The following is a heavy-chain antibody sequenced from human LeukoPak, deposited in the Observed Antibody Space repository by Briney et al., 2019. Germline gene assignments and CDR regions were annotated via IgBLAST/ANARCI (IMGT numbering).Heavy chain of an antibody. J-gene: IGHJ3*02. V-gene: IGHV3-66*01. CDR2: IYSGGST. Sequence: GRSLRLSCAASGFTVSSNYMSWVRQAPGKGLEWVSVIYSGGSTYYADSVKGRFTISRDNSKNTLYLQMNSLRAEDTAVYYCAREIRLYVGVVATAAFDIWGQGTMVTVSS. D-gene: IGHD5-12*01. CDR1: GFTVSSNY. CDR3: AREIRLYVGVVATAAFDI.